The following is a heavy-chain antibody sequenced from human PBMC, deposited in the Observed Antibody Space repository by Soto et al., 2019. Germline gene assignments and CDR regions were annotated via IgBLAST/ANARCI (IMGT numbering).Heavy chain of an antibody. Sequence: QVQLQESGPGLVKPSQTLSLTCTVSGGSISSGDYYWSWIRQPPGKGLEWIGYVFYSGTTYYNPSLKSRVTISVDTSKNQFSLKLSSVTAADTAVYYCARAVRGSYYDYWGQGTLVTVSS. CDR1: GGSISSGDYY. CDR3: ARAVRGSYYDY. D-gene: IGHD1-26*01. V-gene: IGHV4-30-4*01. CDR2: VFYSGTT. J-gene: IGHJ4*02.